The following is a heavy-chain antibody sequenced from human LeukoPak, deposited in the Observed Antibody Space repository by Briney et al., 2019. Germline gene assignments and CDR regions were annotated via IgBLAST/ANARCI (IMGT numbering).Heavy chain of an antibody. J-gene: IGHJ4*02. CDR2: IYSDGST. Sequence: SETLSLTCTVSGGSINTYYWSWIRQPPGKVLEWLGYIYSDGSTNYNPSLKSRLTISVDTSKNQFSLKLSSVIAADTAVYYCAGDRGYSYGSPFDYWGQGTLVTVSS. CDR1: GGSINTYY. D-gene: IGHD5-18*01. V-gene: IGHV4-59*01. CDR3: AGDRGYSYGSPFDY.